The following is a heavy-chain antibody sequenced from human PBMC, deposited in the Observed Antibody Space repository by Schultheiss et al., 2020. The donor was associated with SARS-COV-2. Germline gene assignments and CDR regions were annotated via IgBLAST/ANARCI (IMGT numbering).Heavy chain of an antibody. J-gene: IGHJ4*02. CDR2: ISYDGSNK. V-gene: IGHV3-30*07. Sequence: GGSLRLSCAASGFTFSSYWMSWVRQAPGKGLEWVAVISYDGSNKYYADSVKGRFTISRDNAKNSLYLQMNSLRAEDTAVYYCVRDSNYHSDYWGQGTLVTVSS. CDR3: VRDSNYHSDY. CDR1: GFTFSSYW. D-gene: IGHD4-11*01.